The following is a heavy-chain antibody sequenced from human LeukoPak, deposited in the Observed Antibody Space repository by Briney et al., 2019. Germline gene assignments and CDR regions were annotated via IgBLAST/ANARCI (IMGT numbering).Heavy chain of an antibody. J-gene: IGHJ4*02. CDR3: ARVRAGYNSLDY. Sequence: ASEKVSCKASGYTFTSYYMHWVRQAPGQGLEWMGIINPSGGSTSYAQKFQGRVTMTRDTSTSTVYMELSSLRSEDTAVYYCARVRAGYNSLDYWGQGTLVTVSS. CDR1: GYTFTSYY. CDR2: INPSGGST. V-gene: IGHV1-46*01. D-gene: IGHD5-24*01.